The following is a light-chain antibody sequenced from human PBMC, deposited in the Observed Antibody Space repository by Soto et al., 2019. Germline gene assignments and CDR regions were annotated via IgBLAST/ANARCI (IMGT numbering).Light chain of an antibody. CDR1: SSNIGAGYD. CDR2: GNS. Sequence: LTQPPSVSGAPLHSVSISRTKSSSNIGAGYDVHWYQQLPGTAPKLLIYGNSNRPSGVPDRFSGSKSGTSASLAITGLQAEDEADYYCQSYDSSLSAFYVFGTGTKVTV. V-gene: IGLV1-40*01. J-gene: IGLJ1*01. CDR3: QSYDSSLSAFYV.